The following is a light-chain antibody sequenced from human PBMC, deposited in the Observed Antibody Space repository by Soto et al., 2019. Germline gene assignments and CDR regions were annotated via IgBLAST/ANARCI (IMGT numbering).Light chain of an antibody. CDR2: DAS. CDR3: QQRSNWPPWT. J-gene: IGKJ1*01. V-gene: IGKV3-11*01. Sequence: EIVLTQSPATLSLSPGERATLSCRASQSVSSYLAWYQQKPGQAPRLLIYDASNRATGIPARFSGSGSGTDFNLTISSLEPEDVAVYYCQQRSNWPPWTFGQGTKVEI. CDR1: QSVSSY.